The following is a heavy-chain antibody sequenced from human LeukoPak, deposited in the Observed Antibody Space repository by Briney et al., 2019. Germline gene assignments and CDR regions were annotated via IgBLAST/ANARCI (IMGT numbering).Heavy chain of an antibody. D-gene: IGHD6-13*01. Sequence: ASVKVSCKASGYTFTGYYMHWVRQAPGQGLEWMGIINPSGGSTSYAQKFQGRVTMTRDTSTSTVYMELSSLRSEDTAVYYCARDRDAAAGLYYFDYWGQGTLVTVSS. CDR1: GYTFTGYY. CDR2: INPSGGST. J-gene: IGHJ4*02. CDR3: ARDRDAAAGLYYFDY. V-gene: IGHV1-46*01.